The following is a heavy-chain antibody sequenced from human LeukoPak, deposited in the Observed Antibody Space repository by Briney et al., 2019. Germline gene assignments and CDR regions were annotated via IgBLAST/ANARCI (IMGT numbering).Heavy chain of an antibody. J-gene: IGHJ4*02. D-gene: IGHD3-10*01. V-gene: IGHV3-30*02. CDR1: GFTFDNYG. CDR3: VKGRYYYGSGNDRVDY. Sequence: GGSLRLSCTTSGFTFDNYGMHWIRQAPGKGLEWVAFRGYDGSDKYAESVKGRFTISRDMSTKTLYLQMNSLRAGDTAMYYCVKGRYYYGSGNDRVDYWGQGTLVTVSS. CDR2: RGYDGSDK.